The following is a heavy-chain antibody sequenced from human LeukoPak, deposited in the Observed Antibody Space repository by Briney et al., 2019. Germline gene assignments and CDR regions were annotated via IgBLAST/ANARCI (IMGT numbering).Heavy chain of an antibody. J-gene: IGHJ4*02. CDR3: ARGQGSGYYGDYFDY. CDR2: ISSSSSYI. D-gene: IGHD3-22*01. V-gene: IGHV3-21*01. Sequence: GGSLRLSCAASGFTFSSYSMNWVRQAPGKGLEWVSSISSSSSYIYYADSVKGRFTISRDNAKNSLYLQMSSLRAEDTAVYYCARGQGSGYYGDYFDYWGQGTLVTVSS. CDR1: GFTFSSYS.